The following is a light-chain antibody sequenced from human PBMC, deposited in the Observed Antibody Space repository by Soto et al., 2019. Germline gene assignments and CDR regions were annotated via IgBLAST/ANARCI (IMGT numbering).Light chain of an antibody. J-gene: IGKJ3*01. V-gene: IGKV3-15*01. CDR3: QQYNNWPS. CDR2: GAS. Sequence: EIVLTQSPGTLSLSPGERATLSCRASQSVSSSYLAWYQQKPGQAPRPLIYGASTRATGIPARFSGSGSGTEFTLTISSLQSEDFAVYYCQQYNNWPSFGPGTKVDIK. CDR1: QSVSSSY.